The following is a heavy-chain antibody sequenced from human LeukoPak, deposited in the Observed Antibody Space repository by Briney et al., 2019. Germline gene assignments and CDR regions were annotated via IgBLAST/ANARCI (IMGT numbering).Heavy chain of an antibody. J-gene: IGHJ2*01. CDR2: IYYSGST. Sequence: KPSETLSLTCTLSGGSISNYYWSWIRQPPGKGLEWIGDIYYSGSTNYNPSLKSRVTISVDTSKNQFSLKLRSVTAADTAVYYCARGYSGSYLANSNWYFDLWGRGTLVTVSP. CDR1: GGSISNYY. CDR3: ARGYSGSYLANSNWYFDL. V-gene: IGHV4-59*01. D-gene: IGHD1-26*01.